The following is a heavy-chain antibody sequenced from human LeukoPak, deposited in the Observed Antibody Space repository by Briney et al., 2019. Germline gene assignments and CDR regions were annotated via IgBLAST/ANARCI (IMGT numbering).Heavy chain of an antibody. CDR2: ISSSGSTI. J-gene: IGHJ4*02. Sequence: PGGSLRLSCAASGFTFSSYEMNWVRQAPGKWLEWVSYISSSGSTIYYADSVKGRFTISRDNAKNSLYLQMNSLRAEDTALYYCVRDTYCTGGKCHGYFDHWGQGTLVTVSS. CDR1: GFTFSSYE. CDR3: VRDTYCTGGKCHGYFDH. V-gene: IGHV3-48*03. D-gene: IGHD2-8*02.